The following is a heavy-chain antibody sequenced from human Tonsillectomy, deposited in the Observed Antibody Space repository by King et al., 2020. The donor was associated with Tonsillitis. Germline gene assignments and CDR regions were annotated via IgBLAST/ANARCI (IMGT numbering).Heavy chain of an antibody. J-gene: IGHJ4*02. CDR1: GFTFSNAW. CDR2: IKSKIDGGTT. CDR3: STVPWELGGRGVPG. Sequence: VQLVESGGGLVKPGGSLRLSCAASGFTFSNAWMSWVRQAPGKGLEWVGRIKSKIDGGTTDYAAPVKGRFTISRDDSKNTLYLQMNSLKTEDTAVDYCSTVPWELGGRGVPGRVQRTLVAVPS. V-gene: IGHV3-15*01. D-gene: IGHD1-26*01.